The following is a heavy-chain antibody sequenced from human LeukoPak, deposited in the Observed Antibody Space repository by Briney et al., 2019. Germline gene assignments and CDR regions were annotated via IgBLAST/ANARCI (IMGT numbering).Heavy chain of an antibody. V-gene: IGHV3-7*01. CDR2: MKEDGGEK. Sequence: PGGSLRLSCAASGFIFSPYWVTWVRQAPGMGLEWVANMKEDGGEKFYVDSVRGRFTISRDNAKNSLYLQMNSLRVEDTGVYDCARVPAEWYIDLWGRGPRITVS. CDR3: ARVPAEWYIDL. J-gene: IGHJ2*01. CDR1: GFIFSPYW. D-gene: IGHD2-15*01.